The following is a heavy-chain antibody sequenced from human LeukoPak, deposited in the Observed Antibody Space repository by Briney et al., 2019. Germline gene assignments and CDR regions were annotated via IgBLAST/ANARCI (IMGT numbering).Heavy chain of an antibody. Sequence: GGSLRLSCAASRFTFSIYDMHGVRQATAKGLEGVSAIGTAGDTYYPGSVKGRFTISRENAKNSLYLQMNSLRAGDTAVYYCARGDLLGGYWGQGTLVSVS. CDR2: IGTAGDT. CDR3: ARGDLLGGY. D-gene: IGHD3-16*01. J-gene: IGHJ4*02. CDR1: RFTFSIYD. V-gene: IGHV3-13*01.